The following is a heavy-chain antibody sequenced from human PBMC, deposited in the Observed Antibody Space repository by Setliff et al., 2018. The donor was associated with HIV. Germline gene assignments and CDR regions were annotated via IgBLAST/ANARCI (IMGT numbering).Heavy chain of an antibody. J-gene: IGHJ2*01. Sequence: SETLSLTCAVSGYSISSAFSWGWIRQPPGKGLEWIGSIYQSGTTFYNPSLKSRVTISVDTAKNQFSLKLSSVTAADTAVYYCARGLPKKPSTVTNYWYFDLWGRGTLVTVSS. CDR3: ARGLPKKPSTVTNYWYFDL. CDR1: GYSISSAFS. V-gene: IGHV4-38-2*01. D-gene: IGHD4-17*01. CDR2: IYQSGTT.